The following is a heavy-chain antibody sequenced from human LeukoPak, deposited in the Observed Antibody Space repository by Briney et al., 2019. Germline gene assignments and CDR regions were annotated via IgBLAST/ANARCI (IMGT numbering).Heavy chain of an antibody. CDR1: GGSISSYY. CDR2: IYYSGST. J-gene: IGHJ6*03. V-gene: IGHV4-59*01. Sequence: PSETLSLTCTVSGGSISSYYWSWIRQPPGKGLEWIGYIYYSGSTNYNPSLKSRVTISVDTSKNQFSLKLSSVTAADTAVYYCARGRQIHTYYYMDVWGKGTTVTISS. CDR3: ARGRQIHTYYYMDV.